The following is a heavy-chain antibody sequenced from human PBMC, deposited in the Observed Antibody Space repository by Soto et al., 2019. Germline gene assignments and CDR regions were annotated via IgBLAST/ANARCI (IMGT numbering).Heavy chain of an antibody. V-gene: IGHV5-51*01. CDR3: ARHLLKLGSTSPDDAFDV. Sequence: AESVNSSCKVSGNSFTSYCLVWVLQLPGKGLEWMGITYPGDSDTSYSPSFQGQVTMSVDKSISTAYLQWHSLKASDTSMYYCARHLLKLGSTSPDDAFDVWGEGTMVTVSS. J-gene: IGHJ3*01. CDR2: TYPGDSDT. CDR1: GNSFTSYC. D-gene: IGHD2-2*01.